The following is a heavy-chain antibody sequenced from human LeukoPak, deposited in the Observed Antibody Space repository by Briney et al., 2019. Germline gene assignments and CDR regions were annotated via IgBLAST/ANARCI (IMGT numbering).Heavy chain of an antibody. Sequence: SETLSLTCTVSGGSISSRSYYWGWIRQPPGKGLEWIGSIHYSGSTYYNPSLKSRVTISADTSKNQFSLKMSSMTAADTAVYYCARVPPTYGSGMAYYYYYYMDVWGKGTTVTVTS. J-gene: IGHJ6*03. CDR1: GGSISSRSYY. CDR2: IHYSGST. CDR3: ARVPPTYGSGMAYYYYYYMDV. V-gene: IGHV4-39*07. D-gene: IGHD3-10*01.